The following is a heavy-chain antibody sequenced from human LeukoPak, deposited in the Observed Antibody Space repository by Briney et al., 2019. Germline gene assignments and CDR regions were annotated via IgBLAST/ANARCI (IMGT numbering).Heavy chain of an antibody. CDR3: AKVVVVAATGASDI. Sequence: GGTLRLSCAASGFPLTIYGLRWVRQAPGKGLEWVSGISGSGDSTYYADSVKGRFTISRDNSKNTLSLQMNSQRVEDTAVYYCAKVVVVAATGASDILRQGRMVIDPS. V-gene: IGHV3-23*01. J-gene: IGHJ3*02. D-gene: IGHD2-15*01. CDR1: GFPLTIYG. CDR2: ISGSGDST.